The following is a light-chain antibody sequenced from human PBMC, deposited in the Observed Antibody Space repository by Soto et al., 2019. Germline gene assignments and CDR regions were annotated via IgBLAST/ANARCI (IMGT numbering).Light chain of an antibody. CDR1: SSDVGGYNY. V-gene: IGLV2-14*01. CDR3: SSYTSSSTVV. CDR2: EVS. Sequence: QSALTQPASVSGSPGQSITISCTGTSSDVGGYNYVSWYQQHPGKAPKLMIYEVSNRPSGVSNRFSGSKSGNTACLTISGLQAEDAADYYCSSYTSSSTVVFGGGTKLTVL. J-gene: IGLJ3*02.